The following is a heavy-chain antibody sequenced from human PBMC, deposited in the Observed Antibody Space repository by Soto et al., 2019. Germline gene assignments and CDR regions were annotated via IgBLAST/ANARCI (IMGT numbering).Heavy chain of an antibody. V-gene: IGHV3-23*01. CDR2: ISGSGGST. CDR3: AADIVVVPAAMLGMYFDY. CDR1: GFTFSSYA. Sequence: GGSLRLSCAASGFTFSSYAMSWVRQAPGKGLEWVSGISGSGGSTYYADYVKGRFTISRDNSKHKLYLQMNSLRAEDTAVYYCAADIVVVPAAMLGMYFDYWGQGTLVTVSS. J-gene: IGHJ4*02. D-gene: IGHD2-2*01.